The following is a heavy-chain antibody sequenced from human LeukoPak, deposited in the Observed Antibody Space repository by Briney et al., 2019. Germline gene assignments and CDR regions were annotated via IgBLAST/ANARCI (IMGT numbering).Heavy chain of an antibody. J-gene: IGHJ6*02. Sequence: SGTLSLTCAVYGGSFSGYYWSWIRQPPGKGQEWNGEINHSGSTNYNPSLKSRVTISVDTSKNQFSLKLSSVTAADTAVYYCARGSPRGYCSSTSCYTSGMDVWAQGTTVTVSS. V-gene: IGHV4-34*01. CDR3: ARGSPRGYCSSTSCYTSGMDV. D-gene: IGHD2-2*02. CDR2: INHSGST. CDR1: GGSFSGYY.